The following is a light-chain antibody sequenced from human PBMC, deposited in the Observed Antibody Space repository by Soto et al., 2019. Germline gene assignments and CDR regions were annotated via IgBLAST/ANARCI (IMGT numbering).Light chain of an antibody. Sequence: EIVMTQSPATLSVSPGERATLSCRASQSVSSNLACYQQKPGQAPRLLIYGASTRATGIPARFSGSGSGTEFTLTISSLQSQDFAVYFWQQYNNWPPLTFGGGTQVEI. CDR1: QSVSSN. V-gene: IGKV3-15*01. CDR2: GAS. CDR3: QQYNNWPPLT. J-gene: IGKJ4*01.